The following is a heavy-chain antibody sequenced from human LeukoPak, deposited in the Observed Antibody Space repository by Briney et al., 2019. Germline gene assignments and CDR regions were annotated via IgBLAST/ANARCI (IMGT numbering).Heavy chain of an antibody. CDR3: AREGTAGTNLNWFNP. J-gene: IGHJ5*02. CDR1: GGSISSYY. CDR2: ISYSGST. Sequence: SETLSLTCTVSGGSISSYYWSWIRQPPGKGLEWIGYISYSGSTNFNPSLKSRVTISVDTSKNQFSLKLSSVTAADTAVYYCAREGTAGTNLNWFNPWGQGTLVTVSS. D-gene: IGHD1-1*01. V-gene: IGHV4-59*01.